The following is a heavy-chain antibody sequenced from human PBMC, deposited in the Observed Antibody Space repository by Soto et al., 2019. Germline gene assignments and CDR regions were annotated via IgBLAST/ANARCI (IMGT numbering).Heavy chain of an antibody. V-gene: IGHV3-23*01. CDR1: GFSFSNYA. CDR3: AKSPLSRNPLLTLTTCFDY. Sequence: PGGCLRLSCAASGFSFSNYAMSWVRKAPGKGLEWFSTISDTGDSTYYADSVGGRFTISRDNSKNTLYLQMVSLRAEDTAVFFCAKSPLSRNPLLTLTTCFDYWGQGALVTVFS. CDR2: ISDTGDST. J-gene: IGHJ4*02. D-gene: IGHD4-17*01.